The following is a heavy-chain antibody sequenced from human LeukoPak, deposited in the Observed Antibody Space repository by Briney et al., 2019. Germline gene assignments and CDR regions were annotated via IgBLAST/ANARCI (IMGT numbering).Heavy chain of an antibody. CDR3: ARGGLVPAGWFDP. CDR1: GGSISSSSYY. Sequence: PSETLSLTCTVSGGSISSSSYYWSWIRQPAGKGLEWIGRIYTSGSTNYNPSLKSRVTMSVDTSKNQFSLKLSSVTAADTAVYYCARGGLVPAGWFDPWGQGTLVTVSS. J-gene: IGHJ5*02. V-gene: IGHV4-61*02. D-gene: IGHD2-2*01. CDR2: IYTSGST.